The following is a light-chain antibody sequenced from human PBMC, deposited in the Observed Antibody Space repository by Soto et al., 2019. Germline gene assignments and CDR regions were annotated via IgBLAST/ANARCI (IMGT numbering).Light chain of an antibody. V-gene: IGKV1-33*01. J-gene: IGKJ5*01. Sequence: DIQMTQSPSSLSASVGHTFTITCQASHDINKFLNWYQQKKGKAPKLLIYDVSNLETGVPSRLSGSGSETHLTITINSMKTEDIATYYCQQYDNYHITFGQGTRLEIK. CDR1: HDINKF. CDR2: DVS. CDR3: QQYDNYHIT.